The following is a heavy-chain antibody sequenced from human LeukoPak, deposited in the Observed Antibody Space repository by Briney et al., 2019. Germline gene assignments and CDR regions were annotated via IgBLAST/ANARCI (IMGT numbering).Heavy chain of an antibody. CDR2: IKQDGSEK. V-gene: IGHV3-7*01. CDR1: GFTFSSYW. Sequence: GGSLRLSCAASGFTFSSYWMSWVRQAPGKGLEWVANIKQDGSEKYYVDSVKGRFTISRDNAKNSLSLQMNSLRAEDTAVYYCARGIAVAGFYYYYGMDVWGQGTMVTVSS. CDR3: ARGIAVAGFYYYYGMDV. J-gene: IGHJ6*02. D-gene: IGHD6-19*01.